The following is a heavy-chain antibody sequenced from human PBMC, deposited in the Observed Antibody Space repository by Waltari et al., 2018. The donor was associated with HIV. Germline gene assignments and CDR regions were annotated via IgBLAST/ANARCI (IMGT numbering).Heavy chain of an antibody. D-gene: IGHD6-19*01. CDR1: GGSVSSGGYY. CDR3: ARDQDGSFLAY. V-gene: IGHV4-61*08. CDR2: MHDSGTT. Sequence: QVQLQESGPGLVKPSETLSLTCTVSGGSVSSGGYYWTWIRQPPGKGLEWIGFMHDSGTTNSHASLKRRVTSSIDVSKNQFSLKLTSVTAADTALYYCARDQDGSFLAYWGQGTLVTVSS. J-gene: IGHJ4*02.